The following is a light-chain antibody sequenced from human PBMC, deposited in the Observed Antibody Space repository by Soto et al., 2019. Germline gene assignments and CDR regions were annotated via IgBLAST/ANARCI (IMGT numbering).Light chain of an antibody. CDR2: AAS. J-gene: IGKJ2*01. CDR1: EGISNY. V-gene: IGKV1-27*01. Sequence: DIQMTQSPSSLSASVGDRVTITCRASEGISNYLAWYQQKPGKVPKLLIYAASTLQPGVPSRFRGSGSGTDFTLTISSLQPEDVATYYCQKYGSAPYTFGQGTKLEIK. CDR3: QKYGSAPYT.